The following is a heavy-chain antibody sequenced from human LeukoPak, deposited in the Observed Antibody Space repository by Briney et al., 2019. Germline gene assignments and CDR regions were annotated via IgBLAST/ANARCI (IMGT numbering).Heavy chain of an antibody. Sequence: GASVKVSCKASGYTFTGYYMHWVRQAPGQGLEWMGWINPNSGGTNCAQKFQGRVTMTRDTSISTAYMELSRLRSDDTAVYYCASRYYYDSSGYYHWGQGTLVTVSS. J-gene: IGHJ5*02. V-gene: IGHV1-2*02. CDR2: INPNSGGT. CDR3: ASRYYYDSSGYYH. CDR1: GYTFTGYY. D-gene: IGHD3-22*01.